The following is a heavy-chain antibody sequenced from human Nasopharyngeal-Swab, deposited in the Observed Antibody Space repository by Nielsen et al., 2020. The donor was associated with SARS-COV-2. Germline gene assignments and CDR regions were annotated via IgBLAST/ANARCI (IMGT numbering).Heavy chain of an antibody. Sequence: ASVKVSCKASGYTFTSYDINWVRQAPGQGLEWMGWINPNSGGTNYAQKFQGRVTMTRDTSISTAYMELSRLRSDDTAVYYCARDRSYSSGGEHWFDPWGQGTLVTVSS. CDR1: GYTFTSYD. V-gene: IGHV1-2*02. CDR3: ARDRSYSSGGEHWFDP. D-gene: IGHD6-19*01. CDR2: INPNSGGT. J-gene: IGHJ5*02.